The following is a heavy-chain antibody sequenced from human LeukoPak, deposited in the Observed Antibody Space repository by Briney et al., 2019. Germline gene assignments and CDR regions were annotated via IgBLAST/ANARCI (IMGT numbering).Heavy chain of an antibody. Sequence: PGGSLRLSCAASGFTFTNYDMHWVRQARGKGPEWVAAVGTLHDTFYPDSVKGRFTISREDVKSSLYLQMNSLRAGDTAVYYCVRGCMFCDWKAWFDPWGQGTLVTVSS. V-gene: IGHV3-13*01. D-gene: IGHD2-8*01. J-gene: IGHJ5*02. CDR2: VGTLHDT. CDR1: GFTFTNYD. CDR3: VRGCMFCDWKAWFDP.